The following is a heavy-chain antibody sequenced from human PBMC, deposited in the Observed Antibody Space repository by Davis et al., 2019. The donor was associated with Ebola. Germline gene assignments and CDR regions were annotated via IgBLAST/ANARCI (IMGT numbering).Heavy chain of an antibody. D-gene: IGHD3-3*01. CDR3: ARAVGAIFGVVTPPYYYYYMDV. CDR1: GASFSGFY. V-gene: IGHV4-34*01. CDR2: INHSGTT. J-gene: IGHJ6*03. Sequence: SETLSLTCAVYGASFSGFYLSWIRQPPGKGLEWIGEINHSGTTNYNPSLKSRVTISVDTSKNQFSLKLSSVTAADTAVYYCARAVGAIFGVVTPPYYYYYMDVWGKGTTVTVSS.